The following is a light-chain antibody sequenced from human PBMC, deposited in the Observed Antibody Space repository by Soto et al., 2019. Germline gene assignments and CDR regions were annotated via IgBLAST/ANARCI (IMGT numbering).Light chain of an antibody. CDR3: QQRSSWPT. CDR1: QSVSSSY. CDR2: GAS. V-gene: IGKV3D-20*02. J-gene: IGKJ1*01. Sequence: EIVMTQSPATLSVSPGERATLSCRASQSVSSSYLAWYQQKPGQAPRLLIYGASKRATGVPGRFSGSGSGTDFTLTISSLEPDDVAVYYCQQRSSWPTFGQGTKV.